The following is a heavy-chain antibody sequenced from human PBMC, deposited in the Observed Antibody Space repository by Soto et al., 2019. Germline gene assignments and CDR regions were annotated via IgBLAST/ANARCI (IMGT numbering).Heavy chain of an antibody. D-gene: IGHD1-1*01. Sequence: QVQLVQSGAEVKKPGASVKVSCKASGYTFTSYGISWVRQAPGQGLEWMGWISAYNGNTKNAQKLQGRGTITTDTPTSTAYMELSSLRSDDTAVYYCARALVEISTIEGYYDGMDVWGQGTTVTVSS. CDR3: ARALVEISTIEGYYDGMDV. V-gene: IGHV1-18*04. CDR1: GYTFTSYG. J-gene: IGHJ6*02. CDR2: ISAYNGNT.